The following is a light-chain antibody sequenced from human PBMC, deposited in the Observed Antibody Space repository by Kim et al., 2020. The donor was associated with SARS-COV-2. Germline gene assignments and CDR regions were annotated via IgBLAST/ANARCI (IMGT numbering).Light chain of an antibody. CDR1: QGISNY. CDR3: LIYNSAPWT. V-gene: IGKV1-27*01. CDR2: AAS. J-gene: IGKJ1*01. Sequence: DIQMNQSTTSLSAYGGDRVTITCRASQGISNYLAWYQQKPGKVPHLLIYAASTLQSGVPSRFSGSGSGTYFTLTISSLQPEDVATYYCLIYNSAPWTFGQGTKVDIK.